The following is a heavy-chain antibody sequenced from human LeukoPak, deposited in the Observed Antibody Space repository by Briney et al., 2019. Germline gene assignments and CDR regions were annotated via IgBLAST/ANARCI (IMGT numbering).Heavy chain of an antibody. CDR2: IAGSSGYI. Sequence: GGSLRLSCAASGFTFSSYTMTWVRQAPGKGLEWVSSIAGSSGYISYADSVKGRFTISRDNAKKSLYLQMTRLTAEDTAVYCCARRSEYNTNGYYFFYWGQGTPVTVSS. V-gene: IGHV3-21*01. D-gene: IGHD1-1*01. CDR1: GFTFSSYT. CDR3: ARRSEYNTNGYYFFY. J-gene: IGHJ4*02.